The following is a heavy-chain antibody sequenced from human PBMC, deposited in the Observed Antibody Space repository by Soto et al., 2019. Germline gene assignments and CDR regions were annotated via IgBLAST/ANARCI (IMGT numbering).Heavy chain of an antibody. J-gene: IGHJ4*02. D-gene: IGHD3-22*01. CDR1: GFTLSGYW. CDR2: ISGDGITR. V-gene: IGHV3-74*01. CDR3: TRGYYDSLTFDR. Sequence: GGSLRLSCAASGFTLSGYWMHWVRQAPGKGLVWVSRISGDGITRTYADPVKGRFTISRDNAKNTLYLQMNSLRAEDTAVYYCTRGYYDSLTFDRWGQGTLVTVSS.